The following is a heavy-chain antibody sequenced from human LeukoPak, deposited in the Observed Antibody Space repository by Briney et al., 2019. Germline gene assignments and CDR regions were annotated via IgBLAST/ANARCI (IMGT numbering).Heavy chain of an antibody. CDR3: AREGIAAAGTFWFDP. CDR1: GGYISSGGYY. J-gene: IGHJ5*02. Sequence: KPSQTLSLTFTVSGGYISSGGYYWSWIRQPPGKGLEWIGYIYHSGSTYYNPSLKSRVTISVDRSKNQFSLKLSSVTAADTAVYYCAREGIAAAGTFWFDPWGQGTLVTVSS. V-gene: IGHV4-30-2*01. CDR2: IYHSGST. D-gene: IGHD6-13*01.